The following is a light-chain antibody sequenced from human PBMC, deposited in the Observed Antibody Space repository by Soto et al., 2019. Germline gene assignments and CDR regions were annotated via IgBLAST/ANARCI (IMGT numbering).Light chain of an antibody. CDR1: QSVSSN. V-gene: IGKV3-15*01. CDR2: GAS. J-gene: IGKJ5*01. CDR3: QQYNNWPPVT. Sequence: EIVMTQSPATLSVSPGERATLSCRASQSVSSNLAWYQQKPGQAPRLLVYGASTRATGIPARFSGSGSGTEFTLTISSLQSEHFAVYYCQQYNNWPPVTFGQGTRLEIK.